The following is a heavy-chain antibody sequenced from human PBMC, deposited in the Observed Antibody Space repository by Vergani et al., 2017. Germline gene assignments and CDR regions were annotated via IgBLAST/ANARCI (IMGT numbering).Heavy chain of an antibody. CDR2: ISGSGGNT. CDR1: GFTFRSYG. V-gene: IGHV3-23*01. D-gene: IGHD2-15*01. CDR3: AKARDPNCKGGNCYSYYYGLDL. Sequence: EVQLLESGGGLIQPGGSLRLSCAASGFTFRSYGMSWVRQAPGKGLEWVSAISGSGGNTFYTDSVKGRFTISRDNSKDTLYLQMNSLRVEDTAIYYCAKARDPNCKGGNCYSYYYGLDLWGQGTTVTVSS. J-gene: IGHJ6*02.